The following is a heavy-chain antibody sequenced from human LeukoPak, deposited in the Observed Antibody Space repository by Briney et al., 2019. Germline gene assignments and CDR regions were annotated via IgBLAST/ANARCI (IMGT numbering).Heavy chain of an antibody. D-gene: IGHD5-24*01. J-gene: IGHJ4*02. CDR3: ARDASRGFDT. V-gene: IGHV3-7*01. Sequence: GGSLTLSCAPSGFTFSRYWMTWVRQPPGKGLEWVASKKDDGRQKYYLDSVKGRFSVSRDNAKNSVYLQMDSLRAEDTALYYCARDASRGFDTWGQGTLVTVSS. CDR2: KKDDGRQK. CDR1: GFTFSRYW.